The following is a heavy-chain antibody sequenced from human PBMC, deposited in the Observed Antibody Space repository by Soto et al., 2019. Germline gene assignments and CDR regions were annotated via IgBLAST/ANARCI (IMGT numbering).Heavy chain of an antibody. Sequence: QAPGKGLEWVAVIWSDGNNKYYADSVKGRFTISRDNSKKTLYLQMNSLRAEDTAVYYCARVFDTYYFDSWGQGNMVTVSS. V-gene: IGHV3-33*01. D-gene: IGHD3-9*01. CDR3: ARVFDTYYFDS. J-gene: IGHJ4*02. CDR2: IWSDGNNK.